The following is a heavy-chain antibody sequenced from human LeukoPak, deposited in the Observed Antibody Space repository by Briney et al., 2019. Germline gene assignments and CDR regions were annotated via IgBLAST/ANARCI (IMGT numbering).Heavy chain of an antibody. Sequence: GGSLRLSXAASGFTFSSYSMNWVRQAPGKGLEWVSSISSSSSYIYYADSVKGRFTISRDNAKNSLYLQMNSLRAEDTAVYYCARGDTYNWFDPWGQGTLVTVSS. CDR2: ISSSSSYI. CDR1: GFTFSSYS. V-gene: IGHV3-21*01. CDR3: ARGDTYNWFDP. J-gene: IGHJ5*02.